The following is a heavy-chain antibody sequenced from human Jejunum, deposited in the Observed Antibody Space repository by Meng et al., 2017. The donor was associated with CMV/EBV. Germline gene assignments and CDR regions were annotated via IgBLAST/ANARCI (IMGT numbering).Heavy chain of an antibody. Sequence: CTVSGDSIGRYYWSWIRQPPGKGLEWIGYIYYSGTTNSNPSLKSRVTIAVDTSKNQFSLKLSSVTAADTAVYYCARGNYPSRFDYWGQGTLVTVSS. CDR2: IYYSGTT. D-gene: IGHD1-7*01. V-gene: IGHV4-59*01. CDR1: GDSIGRYY. CDR3: ARGNYPSRFDY. J-gene: IGHJ4*02.